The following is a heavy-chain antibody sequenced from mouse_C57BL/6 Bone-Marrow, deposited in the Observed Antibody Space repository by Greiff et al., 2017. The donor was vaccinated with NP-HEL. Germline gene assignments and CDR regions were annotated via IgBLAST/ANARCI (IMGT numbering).Heavy chain of an antibody. Sequence: EVQLVESGGGLVQPGGSLKLSCAASGFTFSDYYMYWVRQTPEKRLEWVAYISNGGGSTYYPDTVKGRFTISRDNAKNTLYLQMSRLKSEDTAMYYCARHGYYGSSYFDYWGQGTTLTVSS. CDR1: GFTFSDYY. V-gene: IGHV5-12*01. CDR2: ISNGGGST. J-gene: IGHJ2*01. CDR3: ARHGYYGSSYFDY. D-gene: IGHD1-1*01.